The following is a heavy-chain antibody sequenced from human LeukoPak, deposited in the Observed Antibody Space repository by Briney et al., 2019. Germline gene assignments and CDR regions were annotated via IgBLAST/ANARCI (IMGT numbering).Heavy chain of an antibody. Sequence: EASVKVSCKASGGTFSSYAISWVRQAPGQGHEWMGGIIPIFGTANYAQKFQGRVTITTDESTSTAYMELSSLRAEDTAVYYCAREGYYDSSGYYSSWFDPWGQGTLVTVSS. CDR1: GGTFSSYA. CDR3: AREGYYDSSGYYSSWFDP. V-gene: IGHV1-69*05. D-gene: IGHD3-22*01. CDR2: IIPIFGTA. J-gene: IGHJ5*02.